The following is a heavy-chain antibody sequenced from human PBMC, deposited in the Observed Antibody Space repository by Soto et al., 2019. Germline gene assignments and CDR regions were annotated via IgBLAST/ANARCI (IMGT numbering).Heavy chain of an antibody. D-gene: IGHD3-22*01. CDR3: VGGYPWVGFHY. Sequence: SETLSLTCTVSGGSMSNRDEYWGWIRQTPGKGLEYIGNIDDRGTAAYSPSVESRVSISRETSQNQFSLKLTSVTATDTAVYLCVGGYPWVGFHYWGQGTLVTVSS. CDR2: IDDRGTA. V-gene: IGHV4-39*01. J-gene: IGHJ4*02. CDR1: GGSMSNRDEY.